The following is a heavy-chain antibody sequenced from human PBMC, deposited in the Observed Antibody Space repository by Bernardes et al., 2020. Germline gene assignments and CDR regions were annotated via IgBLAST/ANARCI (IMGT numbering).Heavy chain of an antibody. CDR1: GGSISGGSDY. D-gene: IGHD2-2*01. CDR3: ARLTYCRGTSCFAYDH. J-gene: IGHJ4*02. V-gene: IGHV4-39*01. Sequence: SETLSLTCTVSGGSISGGSDYWVWIRQPPGKGLDWIGSINYSGRTYYNPSLKSRVTVSVDTPKNQFSLSLASVTAADTAIYYCARLTYCRGTSCFAYDHWGQGTLVTVSP. CDR2: INYSGRT.